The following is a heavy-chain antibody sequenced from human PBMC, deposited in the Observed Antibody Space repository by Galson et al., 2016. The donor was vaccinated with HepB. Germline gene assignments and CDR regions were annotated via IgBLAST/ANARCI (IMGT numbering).Heavy chain of an antibody. CDR2: ISGTGSTT. J-gene: IGHJ4*02. CDR3: ARDGYNHVALDS. Sequence: SLRLSCAASGFTLSAYAMDWVRQAPGKGLDWISSISGTGSTTYYADSVKGRFTISRDNSKNTLYLQMNSLRGDDTAVYFCARDGYNHVALDSWGQGTPVTVSS. D-gene: IGHD5-18*01. V-gene: IGHV3-23*01. CDR1: GFTLSAYA.